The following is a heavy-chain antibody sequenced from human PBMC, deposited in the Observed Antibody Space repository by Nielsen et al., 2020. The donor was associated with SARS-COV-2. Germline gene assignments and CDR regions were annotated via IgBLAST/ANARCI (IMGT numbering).Heavy chain of an antibody. Sequence: SVKVSCKASGGTFSSYAISWVRQAPGQGLEWMGGIIPIFGTANYAQKFQGRVTITADESTSTAYMELSSLRSEDTAVYYCATLVDWNYLNYYYYYYMDVWGKGTTVTVSS. CDR2: IIPIFGTA. CDR3: ATLVDWNYLNYYYYYYMDV. J-gene: IGHJ6*03. D-gene: IGHD1-7*01. CDR1: GGTFSSYA. V-gene: IGHV1-69*13.